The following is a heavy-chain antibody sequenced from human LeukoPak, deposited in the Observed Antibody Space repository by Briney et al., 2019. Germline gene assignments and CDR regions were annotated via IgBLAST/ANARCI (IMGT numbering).Heavy chain of an antibody. CDR3: ARSRNSWQIVGHDAFDI. Sequence: GGSLRLSCADSGFTFSNYAMHWVRQAPGKGLEWVAVISDDGSNKYYADSVKGRFTISRDNSKNTLYLQMNSLRAEDTAVYYCARSRNSWQIVGHDAFDIWGQGTMVTVSS. V-gene: IGHV3-30*04. D-gene: IGHD6-13*01. CDR2: ISDDGSNK. J-gene: IGHJ3*02. CDR1: GFTFSNYA.